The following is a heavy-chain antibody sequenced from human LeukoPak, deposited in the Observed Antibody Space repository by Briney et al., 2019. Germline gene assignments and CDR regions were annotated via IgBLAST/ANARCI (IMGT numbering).Heavy chain of an antibody. CDR2: IIPIFGTA. Sequence: SVKVSCKASEGTFSSYAISWVRQAPGQGLEWMGGIIPIFGTANYAQKFQGRVTITADKSTSTAYMELSSLRSEDTAVYYCARDRGDYDILTGYYRDNWFDPWGQGTLVTVSS. D-gene: IGHD3-9*01. V-gene: IGHV1-69*06. CDR3: ARDRGDYDILTGYYRDNWFDP. CDR1: EGTFSSYA. J-gene: IGHJ5*02.